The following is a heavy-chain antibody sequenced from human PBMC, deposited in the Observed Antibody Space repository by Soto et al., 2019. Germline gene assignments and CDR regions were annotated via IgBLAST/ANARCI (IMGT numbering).Heavy chain of an antibody. J-gene: IGHJ5*02. V-gene: IGHV3-15*05. CDR1: GFTFSNAW. CDR2: IKCKSDGETT. D-gene: IGHD6-6*01. CDR3: TPDGTYRRSSLWFVP. Sequence: EVQLVESGGGLVKTGGSLRLSCAASGFTFSNAWMTWVRQAPGKGLEWVGRIKCKSDGETTDYAAPVKGRSTISREDARNTLYLQMNSLSTEDTAVYYCTPDGTYRRSSLWFVPWGQGTLVSVSS.